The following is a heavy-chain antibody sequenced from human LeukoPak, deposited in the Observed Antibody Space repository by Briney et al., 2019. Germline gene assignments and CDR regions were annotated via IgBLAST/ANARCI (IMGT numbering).Heavy chain of an antibody. D-gene: IGHD5-12*01. CDR1: GYSISSGYY. CDR3: TRGSGYSGYDYSYYFYGMDV. CDR2: IYHSGST. J-gene: IGHJ6*04. V-gene: IGHV4-38-2*01. Sequence: SETLSLTCAVSGYSISSGYYWGWIRQPPGKGLEWIGSIYHSGSTYYNPSLKSRVTISVGTSKNQFSLKLSSVTAADTAVYYCTRGSGYSGYDYSYYFYGMDVWGKGTTVTVSS.